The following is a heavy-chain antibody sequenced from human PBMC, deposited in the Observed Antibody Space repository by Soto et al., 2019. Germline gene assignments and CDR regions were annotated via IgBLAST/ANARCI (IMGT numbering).Heavy chain of an antibody. Sequence: GGSLRLSCAASGFTFSSYAMHWVRQAPGKGLEWVAVISYDGSNKYYADSVKGRFTISRDNSKNTLYLQMNSLRAEDTAVYYCARVVDTAMVKGSVGAFDIWGQGTMVTVSS. CDR1: GFTFSSYA. D-gene: IGHD5-18*01. V-gene: IGHV3-30*04. J-gene: IGHJ3*02. CDR3: ARVVDTAMVKGSVGAFDI. CDR2: ISYDGSNK.